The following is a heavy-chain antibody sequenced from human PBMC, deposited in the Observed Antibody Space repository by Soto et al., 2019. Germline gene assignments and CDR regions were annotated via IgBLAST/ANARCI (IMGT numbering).Heavy chain of an antibody. CDR1: GDTFSNYG. D-gene: IGHD3-3*01. CDR3: APNPLGSGSQGDV. V-gene: IGHV1-69*01. CDR2: IIPVYGTT. J-gene: IGHJ6*02. Sequence: QVQLVQSGAEVKKPGSSVKVSCKASGDTFSNYGISWVRQAPGQGLEWMGGIIPVYGTTIYAPQFQGRVTAPADDGTTTAYLELRSLRSEDTAAYYCAPNPLGSGSQGDVWGQGTTVTVSS.